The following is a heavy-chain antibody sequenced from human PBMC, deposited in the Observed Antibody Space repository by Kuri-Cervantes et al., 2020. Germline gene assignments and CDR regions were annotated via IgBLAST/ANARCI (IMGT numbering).Heavy chain of an antibody. CDR1: GFTFSSYW. CDR2: INSDGSST. Sequence: GESLKISCAASGFTFSSYWMHWVRQAPGKGLVWVSRINSDGSSTSYADSVKGRFTISRDNAKNTLYLQMNSLRAEDTALYYCAKDALTYYDILTGPVIGQDWYGMDVWGQGTTVTVSS. J-gene: IGHJ6*02. V-gene: IGHV3-74*01. CDR3: AKDALTYYDILTGPVIGQDWYGMDV. D-gene: IGHD3-9*01.